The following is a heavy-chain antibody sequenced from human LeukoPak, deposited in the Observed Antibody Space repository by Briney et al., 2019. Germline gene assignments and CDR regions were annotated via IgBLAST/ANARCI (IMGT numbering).Heavy chain of an antibody. CDR3: ARHADGRVGALRSDAFDI. CDR2: IKQDGSEK. V-gene: IGHV3-7*01. J-gene: IGHJ3*02. Sequence: GGSLRLSCSASGFTFTHYSINWVRQAPGKGLEWVANIKQDGSEKYYVDSVKGRFTISRDNAKNSLYLQMNSLRAEDTAVYYCARHADGRVGALRSDAFDIWGQGTMVTVSS. CDR1: GFTFTHYS. D-gene: IGHD1-26*01.